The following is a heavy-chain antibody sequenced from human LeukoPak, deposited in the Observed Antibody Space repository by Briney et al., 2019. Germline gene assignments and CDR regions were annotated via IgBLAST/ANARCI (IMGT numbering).Heavy chain of an antibody. D-gene: IGHD6-19*01. V-gene: IGHV4-59*08. J-gene: IGHJ3*02. Sequence: PSETLSLTCTVSGGSISSYYWSWIRQPPGKGLEWIGYIYYSGSTNYNPSLKSRVTISVDTSKNQFSLKLSSVTAADTAVYYCARRVNANGIAVAGNLPWAFDIWGQGTMVTVSS. CDR2: IYYSGST. CDR3: ARRVNANGIAVAGNLPWAFDI. CDR1: GGSISSYY.